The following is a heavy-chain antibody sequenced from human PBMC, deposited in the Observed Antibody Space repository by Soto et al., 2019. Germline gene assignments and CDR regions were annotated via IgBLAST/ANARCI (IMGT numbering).Heavy chain of an antibody. CDR1: GGTFSSYA. CDR3: ARTHIELMTHYDAFDI. Sequence: SVKVSCKASGGTFSSYAISWVRQAPGQGLEWMGGIIPIFGTANYAQKFQGRVTITADESTSTAYMELSSLRSEDTAVYYCARTHIELMTHYDAFDIWGQGTMVTVSS. CDR2: IIPIFGTA. V-gene: IGHV1-69*13. D-gene: IGHD2-8*01. J-gene: IGHJ3*02.